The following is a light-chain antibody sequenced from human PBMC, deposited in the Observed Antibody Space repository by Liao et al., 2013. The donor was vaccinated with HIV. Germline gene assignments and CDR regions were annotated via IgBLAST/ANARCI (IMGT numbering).Light chain of an antibody. Sequence: VLTQPPSVSVAPGETASITCGGNDIGTKTVHWYQQKPGQAPVLVIYYNGDRPSGIPERFSGFNTGNTATLIISRVEAGDEADYYCQVWDRGCDHPVFGGGTKLTVL. J-gene: IGLJ2*01. CDR3: QVWDRGCDHPV. V-gene: IGLV3-21*04. CDR2: YNG. CDR1: DIGTKT.